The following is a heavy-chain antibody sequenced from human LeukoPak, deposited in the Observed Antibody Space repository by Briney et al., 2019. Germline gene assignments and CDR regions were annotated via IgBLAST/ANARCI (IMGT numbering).Heavy chain of an antibody. CDR2: INPSGSGT. Sequence: ASVKVSCKASGHTFTSYHMHWVRQAPGQGLEWMGIINPSGSGTTYAQKFQGRVTMTRDTSTRTVYMELSSLRSEDTAVYYCARDLIVGATVTYYYYGMDAWGQGTTVTVSS. CDR1: GHTFTSYH. V-gene: IGHV1-46*01. J-gene: IGHJ6*02. CDR3: ARDLIVGATVTYYYYGMDA. D-gene: IGHD1-26*01.